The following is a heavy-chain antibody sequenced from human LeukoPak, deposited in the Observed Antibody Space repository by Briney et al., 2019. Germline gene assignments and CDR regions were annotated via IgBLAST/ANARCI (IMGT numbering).Heavy chain of an antibody. J-gene: IGHJ4*02. V-gene: IGHV4-59*08. D-gene: IGHD4-17*01. CDR3: ARHGVGDYGSDYFDY. Sequence: SETLSLTCTVSGGSISSYYWSWIRQPPGKGLEWIGYIYYSGSTNYNPSLKSRVTISVDTSKNQFSLKLSSVTAADTAVYYCARHGVGDYGSDYFDYWGQGTLVTVSS. CDR2: IYYSGST. CDR1: GGSISSYY.